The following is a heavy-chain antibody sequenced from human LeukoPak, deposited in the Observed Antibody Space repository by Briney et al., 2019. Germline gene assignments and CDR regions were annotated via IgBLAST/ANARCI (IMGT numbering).Heavy chain of an antibody. D-gene: IGHD6-13*01. CDR1: GYTLTELS. CDR3: ARDLGSGIAEPFDH. Sequence: ASVKVSCKVSGYTLTELSMHWVRQAPGKGLEWMGGFDPEDGETIYAQKFQGRVTMTEDTSTDTAYMELRSLRSDDTAVYYCARDLGSGIAEPFDHWGQGTLVTVSS. J-gene: IGHJ4*02. CDR2: FDPEDGET. V-gene: IGHV1-24*01.